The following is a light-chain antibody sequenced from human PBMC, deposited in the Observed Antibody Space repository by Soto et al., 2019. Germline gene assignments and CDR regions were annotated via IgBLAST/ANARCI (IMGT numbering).Light chain of an antibody. Sequence: EIVMTQSPDTLSVSPGERASLSCRASQSVKTKLAWYQKKTGQPPRLLIYGASIRATGIPARFSGSGSGTEFTLTISSVQSEDFAVYYCQQYSDWPPWTFGQGTKVEIK. CDR3: QQYSDWPPWT. J-gene: IGKJ1*01. V-gene: IGKV3-15*01. CDR2: GAS. CDR1: QSVKTK.